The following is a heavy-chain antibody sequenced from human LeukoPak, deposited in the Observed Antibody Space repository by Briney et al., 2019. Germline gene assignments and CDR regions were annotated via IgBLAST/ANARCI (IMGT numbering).Heavy chain of an antibody. V-gene: IGHV1-8*01. J-gene: IGHJ4*02. D-gene: IGHD4-17*01. CDR1: GYTFTSYD. CDR2: MNPNSGNT. CDR3: ARGYYGDYVYDY. Sequence: GASVKLSCKASGYTFTSYDINWVRQATGQGLEWMGWMNPNSGNTGYAQKFQGRVTMTRNTSISTAYMELSSLRSEDTAVYYCARGYYGDYVYDYWGQGTLVTVSS.